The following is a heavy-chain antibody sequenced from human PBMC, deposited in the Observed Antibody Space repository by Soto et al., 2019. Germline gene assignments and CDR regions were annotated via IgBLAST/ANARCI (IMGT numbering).Heavy chain of an antibody. CDR2: IIPIFGTA. Sequence: SVKVSCKASGGTFSSYAISWVRQAPGQGLEWMGGIIPIFGTANYAQKFQGRVTITADESTSTAYMELSSLRSEDTAVYYCARLYHLAAANNWFDPWGQGTLVTVSS. D-gene: IGHD6-13*01. V-gene: IGHV1-69*13. CDR1: GGTFSSYA. CDR3: ARLYHLAAANNWFDP. J-gene: IGHJ5*02.